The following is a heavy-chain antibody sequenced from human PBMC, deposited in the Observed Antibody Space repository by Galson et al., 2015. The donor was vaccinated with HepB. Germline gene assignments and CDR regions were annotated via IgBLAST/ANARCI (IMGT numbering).Heavy chain of an antibody. CDR3: ASLHYYYDSTPGIMEGGDAFDI. Sequence: QSGAEVKKPGESLKISCKGSGYSFTSYWIGWVRQMPGKGLEWMGIIYPGDSDTRYSPSFQGQVTISADKSISTAYLQWSSLKASDTAMYYCASLHYYYDSTPGIMEGGDAFDIWGQGTMVTVSS. CDR2: IYPGDSDT. J-gene: IGHJ3*02. V-gene: IGHV5-51*01. CDR1: GYSFTSYW. D-gene: IGHD3-22*01.